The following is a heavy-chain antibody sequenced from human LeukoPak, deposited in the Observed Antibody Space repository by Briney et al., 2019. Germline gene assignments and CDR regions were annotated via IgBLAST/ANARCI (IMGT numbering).Heavy chain of an antibody. CDR2: IYYSGST. CDR3: AGSIVVVPAANFDY. J-gene: IGHJ4*02. V-gene: IGHV4-59*07. Sequence: SDTLSLPCTVSGGSINIYHWLWTRQPPGKALEWIGYIYYSGSTNYNPSLKSRVTISVETSKNQFSLKLSSVTAADTAVYYCAGSIVVVPAANFDYWGQGTLVTVSS. D-gene: IGHD2-2*01. CDR1: GGSINIYH.